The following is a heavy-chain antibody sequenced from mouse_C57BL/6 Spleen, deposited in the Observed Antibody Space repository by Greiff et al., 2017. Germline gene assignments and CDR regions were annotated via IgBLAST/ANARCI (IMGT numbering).Heavy chain of an antibody. CDR1: GYSITSDY. J-gene: IGHJ2*01. CDR2: ISYSGST. D-gene: IGHD4-1*02. V-gene: IGHV3-8*01. CDR3: ARSSNWDGRFDY. Sequence: EVMLVESGPGLAKPSQTLSLTCSVTGYSITSDYWNWIRKFPGNKLEYMGYISYSGSTYYNPTLKSRISITRYTSKNQYYLQLNSVTTEDTATYYCARSSNWDGRFDYWGQGTTLTVSS.